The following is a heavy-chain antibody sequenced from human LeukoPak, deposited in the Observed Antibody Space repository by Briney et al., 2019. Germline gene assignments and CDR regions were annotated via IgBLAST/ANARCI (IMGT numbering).Heavy chain of an antibody. D-gene: IGHD6-6*01. CDR2: IKQDGSEK. CDR3: ARLSIASPSTFDY. J-gene: IGHJ4*02. Sequence: GGSLRLSCAASGFTFNTYWMTWVRQAPGKGLEWVANIKQDGSEKYYVDSVKGRFTISRDNAKNSLYLQMNSLRAEDTAVYYCARLSIASPSTFDYWGQGTLVTVSS. V-gene: IGHV3-7*01. CDR1: GFTFNTYW.